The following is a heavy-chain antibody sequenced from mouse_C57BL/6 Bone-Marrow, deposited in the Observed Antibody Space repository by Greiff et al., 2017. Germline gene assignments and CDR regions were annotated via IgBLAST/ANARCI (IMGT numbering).Heavy chain of an antibody. CDR2: IYPGSGST. Sequence: QVQLQQPGAELVKPGASVKMSCTASGYTFTSYWITWVKQRPGQGLEWIGDIYPGSGSTNYNEKFKSKATLTVDTSSSTAYMQLRSLTSEDSAVYYCARWEYYSNLFDYWGQGTTLTVSS. CDR1: GYTFTSYW. D-gene: IGHD2-5*01. V-gene: IGHV1-55*01. CDR3: ARWEYYSNLFDY. J-gene: IGHJ2*01.